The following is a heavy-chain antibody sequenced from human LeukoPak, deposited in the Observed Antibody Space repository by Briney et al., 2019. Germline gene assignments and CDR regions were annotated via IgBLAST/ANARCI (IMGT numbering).Heavy chain of an antibody. CDR2: IYTSGST. D-gene: IGHD3-10*01. J-gene: IGHJ4*02. CDR1: GGSISSYY. CDR3: ARDRYYYGSGDYGYHY. Sequence: SETLSLTCTVSGGSISSYYWSWIRQPAGKGLEWIGRIYTSGSTNYNPSLKSRVTMSVDTSKNQFSLKLSSVTAADTAVYYCARDRYYYGSGDYGYHYWGQGTLVTVSS. V-gene: IGHV4-4*07.